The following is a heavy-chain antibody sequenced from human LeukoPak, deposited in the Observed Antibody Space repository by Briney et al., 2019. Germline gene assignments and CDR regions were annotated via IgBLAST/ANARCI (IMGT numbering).Heavy chain of an antibody. Sequence: SETLSLTCTVSGGSISSSSYYWGWIRQPPGKGLGWIGSIYYSGSTYYNPSLKSRVTISVDTSKNQFSLKLSFVTAADTAVYYCARQRAIAAGGDYWGQGTLVTVSS. V-gene: IGHV4-39*01. CDR3: ARQRAIAAGGDY. D-gene: IGHD6-6*01. CDR2: IYYSGST. J-gene: IGHJ4*02. CDR1: GGSISSSSYY.